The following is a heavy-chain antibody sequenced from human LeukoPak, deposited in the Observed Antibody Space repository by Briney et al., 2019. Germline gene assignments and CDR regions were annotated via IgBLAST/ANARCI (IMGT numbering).Heavy chain of an antibody. CDR2: ISSSSTYI. J-gene: IGHJ4*02. Sequence: PGGSLRLSCAASGFSFSAYYVNWVRQAPGKGLEWVSCISSSSTYIYYADSVRGRFAISRDNAKNSLYLQMNSLRADDTAVYYCVRENHGSFDYWGQGSLVTVSS. CDR1: GFSFSAYY. CDR3: VRENHGSFDY. D-gene: IGHD1-14*01. V-gene: IGHV3-21*01.